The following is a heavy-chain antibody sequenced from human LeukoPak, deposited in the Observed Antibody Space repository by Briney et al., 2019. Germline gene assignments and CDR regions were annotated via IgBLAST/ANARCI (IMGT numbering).Heavy chain of an antibody. CDR2: TYYRSKWYN. J-gene: IGHJ4*02. D-gene: IGHD3/OR15-3a*01. CDR3: ARSADWDFDY. V-gene: IGHV6-1*01. Sequence: SQTLSLTCGISGDSVSSNNAAWNWIRQSPSRVLEWLGRTYYRSKWYNDYAVSMKGRITINPDTSKNQFSLQLNSVTPEDTAVYYCARSADWDFDYWGQRTLVTVSS. CDR1: GDSVSSNNAA.